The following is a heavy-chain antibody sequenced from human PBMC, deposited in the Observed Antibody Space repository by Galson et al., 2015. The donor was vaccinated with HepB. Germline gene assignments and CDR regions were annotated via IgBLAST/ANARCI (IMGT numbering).Heavy chain of an antibody. J-gene: IGHJ5*02. CDR3: AREPYGSGSAEHWFEP. Sequence: CAISGDSVSSNTAAWSWVRQSPSRGLEWLGRTYYKSKWNNDYAVSVKSRIAISPDTSKNQFSLQLNSVTPEDTAVYYCAREPYGSGSAEHWFEPWGQGILVTVPS. CDR1: GDSVSSNTAA. CDR2: TYYKSKWNN. D-gene: IGHD3-10*01. V-gene: IGHV6-1*01.